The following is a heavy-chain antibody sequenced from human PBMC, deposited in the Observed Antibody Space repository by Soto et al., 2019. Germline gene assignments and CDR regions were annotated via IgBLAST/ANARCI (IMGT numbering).Heavy chain of an antibody. CDR3: AKGTEYEVVLMSTFDF. J-gene: IGHJ4*02. D-gene: IGHD3-3*01. Sequence: EVQLVESGGGLVQPGRSLRLSCAASGFTFDDYAMHWVRQAPGKGLEWVSGISWNSGSIGYADSVKGRFTISRDNAKNSLYLQMNRLRAEDTALYFCAKGTEYEVVLMSTFDFWGQGTLVTVSS. CDR1: GFTFDDYA. CDR2: ISWNSGSI. V-gene: IGHV3-9*01.